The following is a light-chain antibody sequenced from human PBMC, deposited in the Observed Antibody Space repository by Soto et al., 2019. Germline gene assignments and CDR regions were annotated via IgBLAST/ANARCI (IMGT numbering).Light chain of an antibody. CDR3: AAWDDSLNGHVV. J-gene: IGLJ2*01. Sequence: QSVLTQPPSASGTPGQTVTVSCSGSSSNVGTNTVNWYQQLPGTAPRLITYSNNKRPSGVPDRFSGSKSGTSASLAISGLQSADEAEYYCAAWDDSLNGHVVFGGGTKLTVL. CDR1: SSNVGTNT. CDR2: SNN. V-gene: IGLV1-44*01.